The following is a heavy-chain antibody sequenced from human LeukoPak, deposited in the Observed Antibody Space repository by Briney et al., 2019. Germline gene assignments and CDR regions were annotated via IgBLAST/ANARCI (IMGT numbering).Heavy chain of an antibody. V-gene: IGHV3-30-3*01. D-gene: IGHD3-10*01. CDR1: GFTFSSYA. Sequence: GGSLRLSRAASGFTFSSYAMHWVRQAPGKGLEWVAIISYDGSNKYYADSVKGRFTISRDNSKNTLYLQMNSLKVEDTAVYYCTTDHKRLLWFGELFDCWGQGTLVTVSS. CDR3: TTDHKRLLWFGELFDC. J-gene: IGHJ4*02. CDR2: ISYDGSNK.